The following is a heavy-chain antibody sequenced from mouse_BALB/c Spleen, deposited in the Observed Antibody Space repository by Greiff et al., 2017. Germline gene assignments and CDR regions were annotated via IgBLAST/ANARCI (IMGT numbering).Heavy chain of an antibody. CDR3: ARRAGDSSGYPAWFAY. D-gene: IGHD3-2*01. V-gene: IGHV1-80*01. CDR1: GYAFSSYW. J-gene: IGHJ3*01. Sequence: QVQLQQSGAELVRPGSSVKISCKASGYAFSSYWMNWVKQRPGQGLEWIGQIYPGDGDTNYNGKFKGKATLTADKSSSTAYMQLSSLTSEDSAVYFCARRAGDSSGYPAWFAYWGQGTLVTVAA. CDR2: IYPGDGDT.